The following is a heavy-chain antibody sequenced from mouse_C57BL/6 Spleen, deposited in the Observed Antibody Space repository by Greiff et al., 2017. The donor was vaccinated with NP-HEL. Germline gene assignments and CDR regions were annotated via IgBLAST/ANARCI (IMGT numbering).Heavy chain of an antibody. V-gene: IGHV1-72*01. CDR3: ARQGLYGSSPFAY. J-gene: IGHJ3*01. Sequence: VQLPQPGAELVQPGASVNLSCTASGYTFTSYWMHWVKQRPGRGLEWIGRIDPNSGGTKYNEKFKSKATLTVYKPSSTAYMQLSSLTSEDSAVYYCARQGLYGSSPFAYWGQGTLVTVSA. CDR1: GYTFTSYW. D-gene: IGHD1-1*01. CDR2: IDPNSGGT.